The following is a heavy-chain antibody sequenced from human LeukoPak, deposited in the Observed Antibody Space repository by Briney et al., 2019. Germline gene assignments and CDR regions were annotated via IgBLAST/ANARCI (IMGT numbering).Heavy chain of an antibody. Sequence: GGSLRLSCAASGFTFSDYYMSWIREAPGKGLEWLSYISGSGSHTTYADSVRGRFTISRDNAKNSLSLQVNSLRADDTAVYYCARVGSTVAAGTPDYWGQGTLVTVSS. CDR3: ARVGSTVAAGTPDY. CDR1: GFTFSDYY. D-gene: IGHD6-13*01. CDR2: ISGSGSHT. J-gene: IGHJ4*02. V-gene: IGHV3-11*06.